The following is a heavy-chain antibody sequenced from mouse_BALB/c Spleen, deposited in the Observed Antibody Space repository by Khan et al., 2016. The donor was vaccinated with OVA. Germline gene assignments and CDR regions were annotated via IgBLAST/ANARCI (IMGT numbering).Heavy chain of an antibody. V-gene: IGHV5-6-4*01. CDR1: GFSFSSYS. CDR2: ISSGGTYT. Sequence: EVELVESGGGLVRPGGSLKLSCAASGFSFSSYSMSWVRQTPEKRLEWVATISSGGTYTYYPDSVKGRFTISRDNAKNTLYLQMSSLKCEDTAMYYCRRHWVYCGHNPYVDYWGQGTTLTVSS. J-gene: IGHJ2*01. D-gene: IGHD1-1*01. CDR3: RRHWVYCGHNPYVDY.